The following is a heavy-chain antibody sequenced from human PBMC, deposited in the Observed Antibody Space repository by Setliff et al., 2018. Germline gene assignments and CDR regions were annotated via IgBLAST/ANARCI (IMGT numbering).Heavy chain of an antibody. CDR1: GGSISGASIRSYY. CDR3: ARVSPYYYDSSGPGAFDI. J-gene: IGHJ3*02. V-gene: IGHV4-61*01. D-gene: IGHD3-22*01. CDR2: VYYSGTT. Sequence: SETLSLTCTVSGGSISGASIRSYYWSWIRQPPGKGLEFIGYVYYSGTTNYDPSLKSRVTISVDTSKNQFSLKLSSVTAADTAVYYCARVSPYYYDSSGPGAFDIWGQGTMVTVSS.